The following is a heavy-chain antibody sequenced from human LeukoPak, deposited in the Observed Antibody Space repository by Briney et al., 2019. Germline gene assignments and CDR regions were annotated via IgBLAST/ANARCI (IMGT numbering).Heavy chain of an antibody. D-gene: IGHD6-13*01. CDR3: AKDMGGIAAAGFDY. J-gene: IGHJ4*02. V-gene: IGHV3-23*01. CDR1: GFTFSSYD. CDR2: ISGSGGSI. Sequence: SGGSLRLSCAASGFTFSSYDMSWVRQAPGKGLEWVSAISGSGGSIYYADSVKGRLTISRDNSKNTLYLQMNSLRAEDTAVYYCAKDMGGIAAAGFDYWGQGTLVTVSS.